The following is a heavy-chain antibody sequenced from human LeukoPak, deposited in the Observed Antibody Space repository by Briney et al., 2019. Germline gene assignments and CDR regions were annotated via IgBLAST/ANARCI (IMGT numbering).Heavy chain of an antibody. CDR3: ARNSGYGELIDY. J-gene: IGHJ4*02. Sequence: SETLSLTCTVSGGSISSYYWGWIRQPPGKGLEWIGSIYHSGSTYYNPSLKSRVTISVDTSKNQFSLKLSSVTAADTAVYYCARNSGYGELIDYWGQGTLVTVSS. CDR2: IYHSGST. CDR1: GGSISSYY. V-gene: IGHV4-38-2*02. D-gene: IGHD5-12*01.